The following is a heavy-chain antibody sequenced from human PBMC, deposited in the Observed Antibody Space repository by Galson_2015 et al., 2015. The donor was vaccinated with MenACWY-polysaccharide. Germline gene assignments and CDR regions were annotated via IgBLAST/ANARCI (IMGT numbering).Heavy chain of an antibody. Sequence: SVKVSCKVSGYTLTELSMHWVRQAPGKGLEWMGGFDPEDGETIYAQKFQGRVTMTEDTSTDTAYMELSSLRSEDTAVYYCATIGGDILAPRPQNWFDPWVQGSLVTASS. CDR1: GYTLTELS. CDR2: FDPEDGET. D-gene: IGHD3-9*01. CDR3: ATIGGDILAPRPQNWFDP. J-gene: IGHJ5*02. V-gene: IGHV1-24*01.